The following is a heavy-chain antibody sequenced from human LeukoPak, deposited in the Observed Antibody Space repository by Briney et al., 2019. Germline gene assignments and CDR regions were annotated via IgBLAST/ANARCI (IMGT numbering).Heavy chain of an antibody. V-gene: IGHV4-4*07. J-gene: IGHJ4*02. CDR2: IHTSGST. D-gene: IGHD4-17*01. Sequence: SETLSLTCTVSGGSFNSYYWSWLRQPAGKGLEWIGRIHTSGSTDYSPSLQSRVTISVDMSKKQFSLNLSSVTAADTAVYYCARDIVYLVDEDYGWGQGTLVTVSS. CDR3: ARDIVYLVDEDYG. CDR1: GGSFNSYY.